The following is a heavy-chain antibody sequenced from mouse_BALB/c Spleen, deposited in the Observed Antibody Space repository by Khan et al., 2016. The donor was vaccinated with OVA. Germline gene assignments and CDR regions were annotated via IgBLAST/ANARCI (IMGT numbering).Heavy chain of an antibody. CDR3: ARGNYYGSTSWFGY. D-gene: IGHD1-1*01. J-gene: IGHJ3*01. CDR1: GYTFSSYW. V-gene: IGHV1-9*01. CDR2: ILPGSNIT. Sequence: VQLQESGAELMKPGASVKISCKASGYTFSSYWIEWVKQRPGHGLEWIGEILPGSNITNYNERFKDKATFTADTSSNTAYMQLSSLTSEDSAIYYWARGNYYGSTSWFGYGGQGTLGTVSA.